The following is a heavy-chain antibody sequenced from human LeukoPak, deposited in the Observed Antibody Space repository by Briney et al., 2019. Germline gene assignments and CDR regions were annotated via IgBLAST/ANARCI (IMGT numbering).Heavy chain of an antibody. CDR3: AAGGKYKRSRFDY. D-gene: IGHD1-1*01. V-gene: IGHV4-34*01. CDR2: INHSGST. Sequence: SETLSLTCAVYGGSFSGYYWSWIRQPPGKGLEWIGEINHSGSTNYNPSLKSRVTISVDTSKNQFSPKLSSVTAADTAVYYCAAGGKYKRSRFDYWGQGTLVTVSS. CDR1: GGSFSGYY. J-gene: IGHJ4*02.